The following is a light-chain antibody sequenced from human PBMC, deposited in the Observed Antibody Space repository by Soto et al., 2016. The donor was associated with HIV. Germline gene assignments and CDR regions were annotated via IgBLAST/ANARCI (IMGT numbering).Light chain of an antibody. CDR1: QSIGRF. Sequence: DIQMTQSPSSLSASVGDRVTITCRASQSIGRFLNWYQQISGKAPNLLIYDASSLQSGVPSRFSGSGSGTDFTLIISSLQPEDFATYYCQQSYNTPRTSGQGTMVEIK. J-gene: IGKJ1*01. V-gene: IGKV1-39*01. CDR2: DAS. CDR3: QQSYNTPRT.